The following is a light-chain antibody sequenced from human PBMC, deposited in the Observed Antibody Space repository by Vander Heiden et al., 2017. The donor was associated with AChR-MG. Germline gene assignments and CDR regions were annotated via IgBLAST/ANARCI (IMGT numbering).Light chain of an antibody. CDR2: EVS. Sequence: QSALTQPASVSGSPGQSITISCTGTSSDVGGYNYVSWYQQHPGKAPKLMSYEVSNRPSGVSNRFSGSKSGNTASLTISGLQAEDEADYYCSSYTSSSTWVFGGGTKLTVL. J-gene: IGLJ3*02. CDR3: SSYTSSSTWV. CDR1: SSDVGGYNY. V-gene: IGLV2-14*01.